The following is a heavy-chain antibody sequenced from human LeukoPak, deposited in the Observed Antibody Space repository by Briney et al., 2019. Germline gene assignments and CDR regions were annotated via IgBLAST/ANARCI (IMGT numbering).Heavy chain of an antibody. CDR1: GGPFSNYY. V-gene: IGHV4-34*01. CDR3: ATPLVVPAAIGDY. CDR2: INHSGST. J-gene: IGHJ4*02. Sequence: SETLSLTCVVYGGPFSNYYWSWIRQPPGKGLEWIGEINHSGSTNYNTSLKSRVTISVDTSKNQFSLNVTSVTAADTAVYYCATPLVVPAAIGDYWGQGTLVTVSS. D-gene: IGHD2-2*02.